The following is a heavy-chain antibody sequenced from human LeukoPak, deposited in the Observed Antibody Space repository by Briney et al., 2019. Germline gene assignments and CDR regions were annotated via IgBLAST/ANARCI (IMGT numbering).Heavy chain of an antibody. D-gene: IGHD1-26*01. CDR3: AREQHDSGSYPDY. CDR2: IIPIFGTT. J-gene: IGHJ4*02. CDR1: GGTFSSYA. Sequence: SVNVSCTASGGTFSSYAISWVRQAPGQGLEWMGGIIPIFGTTNYAQKFQGRVTITADESTSTAYMELSSLRSEDTAVYYCAREQHDSGSYPDYWGQGTLVTVSS. V-gene: IGHV1-69*13.